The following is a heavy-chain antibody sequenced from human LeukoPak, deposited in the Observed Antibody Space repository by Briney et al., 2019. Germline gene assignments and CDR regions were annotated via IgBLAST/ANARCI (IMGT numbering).Heavy chain of an antibody. CDR3: AKDPVVVVPAAILGLFDN. Sequence: GGSLRLSCAASGFTFSSYAMSWVRQAPGKGLEWVSAISGSGGSTYYADSVKGRFTISRDNSKNTLYLQMNSLRAEDTAVYYCAKDPVVVVPAAILGLFDNWGQGTLVTVSS. CDR1: GFTFSSYA. D-gene: IGHD2-2*01. CDR2: ISGSGGST. V-gene: IGHV3-23*01. J-gene: IGHJ4*02.